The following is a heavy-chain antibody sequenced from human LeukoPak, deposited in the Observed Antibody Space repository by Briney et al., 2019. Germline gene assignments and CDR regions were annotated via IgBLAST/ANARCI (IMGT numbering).Heavy chain of an antibody. V-gene: IGHV3-66*01. CDR1: RFTVSTNY. CDR3: ANTYYYDGSGYYYLGWFDH. Sequence: GGSLRLSCAASRFTVSTNYMSWVRQAPGKGLEWVSLIDSGGFTYYADSVKGRFTISRDNSKNTLYLQMNSLRAEDTAVYFCANTYYYDGSGYYYLGWFDHWGQGTLVTVSS. J-gene: IGHJ5*02. D-gene: IGHD3-22*01. CDR2: IDSGGFT.